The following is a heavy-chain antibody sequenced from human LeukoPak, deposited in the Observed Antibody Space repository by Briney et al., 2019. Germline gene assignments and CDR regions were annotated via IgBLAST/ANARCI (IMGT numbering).Heavy chain of an antibody. CDR1: GFTFSNYE. Sequence: GGSLRLSCTASGFTFSNYEMNWVRQAPGKGLEWISYISSSSSYIYYADSVKGRFTISRDNAKNSLYLQMNSLKTEDTAVYYCTTLRGGSSLYTYYFDYWGQGTLVTVSS. J-gene: IGHJ4*02. CDR2: ISSSSSYI. V-gene: IGHV3-21*05. D-gene: IGHD6-13*01. CDR3: TTLRGGSSLYTYYFDY.